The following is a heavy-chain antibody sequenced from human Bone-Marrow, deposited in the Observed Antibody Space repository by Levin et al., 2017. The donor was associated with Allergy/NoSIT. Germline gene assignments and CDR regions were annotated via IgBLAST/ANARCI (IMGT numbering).Heavy chain of an antibody. J-gene: IGHJ4*02. CDR3: ARAHTVTYLDY. D-gene: IGHD4-11*01. V-gene: IGHV3-72*01. CDR2: AGSKAYSYTT. Sequence: GGSLRLSCAASGFTFSDHSMDWVRQAPGKGLEWVGRAGSKAYSYTTLYAASVKGRFTISRDDSKNSLYLQMNSLKTEDTAVYYCARAHTVTYLDYWGQGTLVTVSS. CDR1: GFTFSDHS.